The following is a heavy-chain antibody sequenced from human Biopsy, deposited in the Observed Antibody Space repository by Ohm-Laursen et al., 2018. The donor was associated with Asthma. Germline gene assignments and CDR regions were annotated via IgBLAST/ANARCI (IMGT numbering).Heavy chain of an antibody. CDR2: INAGDGNT. Sequence: GASVKVSCKASGYTFINYAIHWVRQAPGQRLEWMGWINAGDGNTKYSQKFQGRVTITRDTSASTAYMDLRSLRSEDTAMYYCARTYYDFLTGQVNDACALWGQGTMVTVSS. CDR3: ARTYYDFLTGQVNDACAL. J-gene: IGHJ3*01. V-gene: IGHV1-3*01. D-gene: IGHD3-9*01. CDR1: GYTFINYA.